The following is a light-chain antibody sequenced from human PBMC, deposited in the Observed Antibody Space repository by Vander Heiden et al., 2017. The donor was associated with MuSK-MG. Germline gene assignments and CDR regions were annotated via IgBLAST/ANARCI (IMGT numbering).Light chain of an antibody. Sequence: DIQMTQSPSSLSASVGDRVTITCRASQRISSYLNWYQQKPGKAPKLLIYAASSLQSGVPSRFSGSGSGTDFTLTISRLQPEDFATYYCQQSYSTPQTFGQGTKVEIK. CDR3: QQSYSTPQT. CDR1: QRISSY. J-gene: IGKJ1*01. CDR2: AAS. V-gene: IGKV1-39*01.